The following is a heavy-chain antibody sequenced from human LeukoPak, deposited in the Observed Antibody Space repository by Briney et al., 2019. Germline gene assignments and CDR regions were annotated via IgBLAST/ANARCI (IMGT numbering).Heavy chain of an antibody. CDR3: GGGYYWDS. D-gene: IGHD3-22*01. V-gene: IGHV3-72*01. CDR2: PRNKARSFTT. CDR1: GFTLRDHD. J-gene: IGHJ5*01. Sequence: GGSLRLSCVASGFTLRDHDMHWVRQAPGKGLEWIGLPRNKARSFTTEYAASVKGRFSISRDDSKNSVYLQMNRLKIEDTAVYFCGGGYYWDSWGQGSLVTVS.